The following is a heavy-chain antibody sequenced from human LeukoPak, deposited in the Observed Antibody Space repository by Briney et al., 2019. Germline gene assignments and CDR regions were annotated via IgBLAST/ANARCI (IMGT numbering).Heavy chain of an antibody. D-gene: IGHD4-23*01. CDR1: GFTFSDHQ. CDR3: ARDFGGPPYYYYYMDV. CDR2: IYSGGGT. V-gene: IGHV3-53*01. Sequence: GGSLRLSCAASGFTFSDHQMDWVRQAPGKGLEWVSVIYSGGGTDYADSVKGRFTISRDNSKNTLYLQMNSLRADDTAVYYCARDFGGPPYYYYYMDVWGKGTTVTVSS. J-gene: IGHJ6*03.